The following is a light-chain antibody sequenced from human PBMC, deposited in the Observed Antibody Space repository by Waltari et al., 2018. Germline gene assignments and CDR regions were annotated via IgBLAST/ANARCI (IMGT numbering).Light chain of an antibody. CDR3: CSYAGRNTFWV. CDR2: DVN. J-gene: IGLJ1*01. CDR1: SADAFDYKV. V-gene: IGLV2-11*01. Sequence: QSDLTQPRSVSGSPGLSVTIASTGSSADAFDYKVVYWFQQHPGKAPKLIIYDVNPRPSGAPGRFSGSRSGNTASLTISGLQPEDEADYYCCSYAGRNTFWVFGTATKVTVL.